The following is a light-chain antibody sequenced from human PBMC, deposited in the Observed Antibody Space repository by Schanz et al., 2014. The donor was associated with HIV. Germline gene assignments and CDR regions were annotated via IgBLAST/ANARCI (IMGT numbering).Light chain of an antibody. Sequence: IHMTQSPSTVSASVGDRVTITCRASQTIGRLLAWYQQRPGRAPNLLIYQASSLETGVPSRFSGRGSGTEFTLTINGLQPDDFATYYCQQCDSYPYTFGQGTKLDIK. J-gene: IGKJ2*01. CDR3: QQCDSYPYT. V-gene: IGKV1-5*03. CDR2: QAS. CDR1: QTIGRL.